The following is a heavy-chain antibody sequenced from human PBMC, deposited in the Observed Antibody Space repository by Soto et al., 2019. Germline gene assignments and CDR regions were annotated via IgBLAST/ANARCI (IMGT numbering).Heavy chain of an antibody. J-gene: IGHJ4*02. CDR3: ARGEQYSGRIFDY. D-gene: IGHD1-26*01. CDR2: TYYRSKWYN. Sequence: QVQLQQSGPGLVKPSQTLSVTCGISGDSVSSNSAAWNWLRQSPSRGLEWLGRTYYRSKWYNDYAVSVESRITINPDTSKNHCSLQLNFVTPEDTAVYFFARGEQYSGRIFDYWGQGTLVTVSS. V-gene: IGHV6-1*01. CDR1: GDSVSSNSAA.